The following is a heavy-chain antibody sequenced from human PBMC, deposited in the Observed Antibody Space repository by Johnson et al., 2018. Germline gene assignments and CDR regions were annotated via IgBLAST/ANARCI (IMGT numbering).Heavy chain of an antibody. D-gene: IGHD3-10*01. J-gene: IGHJ6*03. CDR3: ARDRDYDDYYRDV. Sequence: VQLVDSGGGVVRPGWSIRLPCEASGFTFDDYGMSWVRQAPGKGLEWVSGLNWNGGSTGYADSVKGRFTISSDNAKNSLYLQMNSLKAEDTALYYCARDRDYDDYYRDVGGKGTTVTVSS. CDR2: LNWNGGST. V-gene: IGHV3-20*04. CDR1: GFTFDDYG.